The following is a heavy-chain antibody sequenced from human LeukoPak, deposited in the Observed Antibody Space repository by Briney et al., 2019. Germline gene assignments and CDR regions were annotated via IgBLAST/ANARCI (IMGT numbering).Heavy chain of an antibody. CDR3: ARDGSGYGHDAFDI. Sequence: QPGGSLRLSCAASGFTFSSYEMNWVRQAPGKGLEGGSYISSSGSTIYYADSVKGRFTISRDNAKNSLYLQMNSLRAEDTAVYYCARDGSGYGHDAFDIWGQGTMVTVSS. J-gene: IGHJ3*02. V-gene: IGHV3-48*03. D-gene: IGHD5-12*01. CDR1: GFTFSSYE. CDR2: ISSSGSTI.